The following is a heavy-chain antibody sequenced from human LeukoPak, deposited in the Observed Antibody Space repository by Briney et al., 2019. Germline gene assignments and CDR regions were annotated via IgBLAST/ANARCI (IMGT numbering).Heavy chain of an antibody. D-gene: IGHD3-9*01. V-gene: IGHV1-46*01. CDR3: ARRAFDWLVDGYSYGMDV. CDR1: GYTFTSFH. Sequence: ASVKVSFKTSGYTFTSFHMHWVRQPPGQGLEWMGIINPSEGFTTYAQNFQGRVTMTRNTSTSTVYMELSSLRSDDTAVYYCARRAFDWLVDGYSYGMDVWGQGTTVTVSS. CDR2: INPSEGFT. J-gene: IGHJ6*02.